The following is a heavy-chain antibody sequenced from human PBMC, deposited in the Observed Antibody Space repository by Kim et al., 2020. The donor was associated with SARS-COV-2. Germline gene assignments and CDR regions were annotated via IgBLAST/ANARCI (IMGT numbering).Heavy chain of an antibody. Sequence: GGSLRLSCAASGFTLSGYSMNWVRQAPGKGLEWVSSISGSSTYIYYADSVKGRFTISRDNAKNSLYLQMNSLRADDTAVYYCARELRVGVATNDHWGQG. D-gene: IGHD5-12*01. CDR2: ISGSSTYI. V-gene: IGHV3-21*01. CDR1: GFTLSGYS. J-gene: IGHJ4*02. CDR3: ARELRVGVATNDH.